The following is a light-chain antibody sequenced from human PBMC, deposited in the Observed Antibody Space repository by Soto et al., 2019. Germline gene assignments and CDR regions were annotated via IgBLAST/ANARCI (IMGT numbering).Light chain of an antibody. J-gene: IGKJ1*01. V-gene: IGKV1-5*01. Sequence: DIQLTQSPSTLSASVGDSVTITCRASQNISTSLAWYQHKPGKAPKLLTFDVSNLESGVPSRFSGSGSGTEFTLTISSLHSDDFATYYCQQYDYSRTFGQGTKVDIK. CDR2: DVS. CDR1: QNISTS. CDR3: QQYDYSRT.